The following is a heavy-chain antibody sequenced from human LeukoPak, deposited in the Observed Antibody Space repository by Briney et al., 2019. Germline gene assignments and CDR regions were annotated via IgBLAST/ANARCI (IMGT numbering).Heavy chain of an antibody. V-gene: IGHV6-1*01. CDR1: GDSVSSNSVT. D-gene: IGHD2-2*01. CDR3: ARRLTQYDCFDP. J-gene: IGHJ5*02. Sequence: SRTLSLTCAISGDSVSSNSVTWNWIRQSPSRGLEWLGRTYYRSTWYNDYAVSVRGRITVNPDTSKNQFSLHLNSVTPEDTAVYYCARRLTQYDCFDPWGQGILVTVSS. CDR2: TYYRSTWYN.